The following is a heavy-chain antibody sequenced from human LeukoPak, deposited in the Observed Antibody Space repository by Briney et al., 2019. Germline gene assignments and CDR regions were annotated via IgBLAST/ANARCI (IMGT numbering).Heavy chain of an antibody. J-gene: IGHJ4*02. Sequence: SGGSLRLSCAASGFSFSTYGMSWVRQAPGKGLEWVSAISGSGGSTYYADSVKGRFTISRDNSKNMLYLQMNSLIAEDTAVYYCAKRSGSSQKYFDYWGQGTLVTVSS. V-gene: IGHV3-23*01. D-gene: IGHD1-26*01. CDR3: AKRSGSSQKYFDY. CDR2: ISGSGGST. CDR1: GFSFSTYG.